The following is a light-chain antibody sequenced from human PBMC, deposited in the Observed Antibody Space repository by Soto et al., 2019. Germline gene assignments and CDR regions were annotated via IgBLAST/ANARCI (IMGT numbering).Light chain of an antibody. CDR2: DVK. CDR1: STDVGAYNY. CDR3: SSYTSSSSVI. V-gene: IGLV2-14*03. Sequence: QSALTQPASVSGSPGQSIAISCTGTSTDVGAYNYVSWYQQHPGKAPKVMIYDVKNRPSGVSDRFSGSKSGNTASLTISGLQAEDGADYYCSSYTSSSSVIFGGGTKLTVL. J-gene: IGLJ2*01.